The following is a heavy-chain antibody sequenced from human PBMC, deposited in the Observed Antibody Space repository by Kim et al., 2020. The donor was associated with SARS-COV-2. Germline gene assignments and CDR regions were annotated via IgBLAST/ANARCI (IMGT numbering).Heavy chain of an antibody. Sequence: GGSLRLSCAASGFTFSSYSMNWVRQAPGKGLEWLSSISSSSSYIYYADSAKGRFTISRDNAKNSLYLQLNSLRAEDTAVSYCARDSVPTAMWFGELFPGYYYCGMGVWGQGTTVTVSS. J-gene: IGHJ6*02. V-gene: IGHV3-21*01. CDR2: ISSSSSYI. CDR3: ARDSVPTAMWFGELFPGYYYCGMGV. CDR1: GFTFSSYS. D-gene: IGHD3-10*01.